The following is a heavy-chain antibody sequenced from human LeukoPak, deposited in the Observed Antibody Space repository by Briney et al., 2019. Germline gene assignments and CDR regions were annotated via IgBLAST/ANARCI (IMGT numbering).Heavy chain of an antibody. V-gene: IGHV3-23*01. J-gene: IGHJ4*02. CDR2: ISGSGGST. CDR1: GFSFSSYA. Sequence: GGSLRLSCAASGFSFSSYAMSWVRQAPGKRLEWFSTISGSGGSTYYADSVKGRFTISRDNSKNTLYVQMNSLRAEDTAVYYCAKDLPGFFDYWGQGTLVTVSS. CDR3: AKDLPGFFDY.